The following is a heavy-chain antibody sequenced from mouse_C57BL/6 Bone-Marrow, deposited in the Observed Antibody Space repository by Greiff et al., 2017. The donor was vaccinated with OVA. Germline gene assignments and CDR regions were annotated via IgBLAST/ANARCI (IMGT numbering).Heavy chain of an antibody. CDR1: GYSITSGYY. J-gene: IGHJ2*01. V-gene: IGHV3-6*01. CDR2: ISYDGSN. Sequence: EVQLQESGPGLVKPSQSLSLTCSVTGYSITSGYYWNWIRQFPGNKLEWMGYISYDGSNNYNPSLKNRISITRDTSKNQFFLKLNSVTTEDTATYYCARGGWLLPGYWGQGTTLTVSS. CDR3: ARGGWLLPGY. D-gene: IGHD2-3*01.